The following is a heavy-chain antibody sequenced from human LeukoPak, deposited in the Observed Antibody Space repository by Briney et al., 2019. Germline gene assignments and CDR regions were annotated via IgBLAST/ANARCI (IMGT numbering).Heavy chain of an antibody. CDR3: AKDLSYYGSGSSSHY. CDR2: ISGSGGNT. J-gene: IGHJ4*02. CDR1: GFTFSTYP. D-gene: IGHD3-10*01. Sequence: PGGSLRLSCAASGFTFSTYPMTWVRQAPGKGLEWVSGISGSGGNTYYADSVKGRFTISRDNSMNTLYLQMNSLRADDTAVYYCAKDLSYYGSGSSSHYWGQGTLVTVSS. V-gene: IGHV3-23*01.